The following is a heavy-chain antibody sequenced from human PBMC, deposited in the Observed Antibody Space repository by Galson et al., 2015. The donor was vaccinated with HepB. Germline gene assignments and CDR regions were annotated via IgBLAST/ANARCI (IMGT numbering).Heavy chain of an antibody. Sequence: SLRLSCAASGFTVSSNYMSWVRQAPGKGLEWVSVIYRGGSTYYADSVQGRFTMTRDNSKNTTYLQMNSLRAEDTAVYYCARDGRNNGWYYFDFWGQGTLVTVSP. J-gene: IGHJ4*02. D-gene: IGHD6-19*01. CDR2: IYRGGST. CDR3: ARDGRNNGWYYFDF. V-gene: IGHV3-66*01. CDR1: GFTVSSNY.